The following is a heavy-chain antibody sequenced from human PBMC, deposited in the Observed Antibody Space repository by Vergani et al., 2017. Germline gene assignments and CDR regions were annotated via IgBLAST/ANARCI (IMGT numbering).Heavy chain of an antibody. CDR2: INHSGST. Sequence: QVQLQQWGAGLLKPSETLSLTCAVYGGSFSGYYWSWIRQPPGKGLEWIGEINHSGSTNYNPSLKSRVTISVDTSKNQFSLKLSSVTAADTAVYYCASSPDGSSGYFDGEDYWGEGTLVTVSS. CDR1: GGSFSGYY. J-gene: IGHJ4*02. V-gene: IGHV4-34*01. CDR3: ASSPDGSSGYFDGEDY. D-gene: IGHD3-22*01.